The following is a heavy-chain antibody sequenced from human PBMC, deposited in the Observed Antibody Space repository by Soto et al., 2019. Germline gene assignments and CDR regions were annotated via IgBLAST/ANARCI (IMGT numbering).Heavy chain of an antibody. CDR1: GFPFISYS. CDR3: VRGAYRAYLVDP. CDR2: INSDGSMI. D-gene: IGHD5-12*01. Sequence: DVQLLESGGGIVQPGGSLRLSFTASGFPFISYSMHWVRQAPGKGLVWVSLINSDGSMINYADSVKGRFTISRDNANNMVDLKMNTLSGEDKAVYVCVRGAYRAYLVDPWGQGTLLTVSS. V-gene: IGHV3-74*01. J-gene: IGHJ5*02.